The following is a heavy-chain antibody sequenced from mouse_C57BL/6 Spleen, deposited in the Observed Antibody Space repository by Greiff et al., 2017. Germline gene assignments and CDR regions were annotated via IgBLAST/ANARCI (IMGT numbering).Heavy chain of an antibody. J-gene: IGHJ3*01. Sequence: QVQLQQSGAELVRPGASVTLSCKASGYTFTDYEMHWVKQTPVHGLEWIGAIDPETGGTAYNQKFKGKGILTADKSSSTAFMELRSLTSEYSAVYCCTRTGYYVSSPAWFAYWGQGTLVTVSA. V-gene: IGHV1-15*01. CDR1: GYTFTDYE. D-gene: IGHD1-1*01. CDR2: IDPETGGT. CDR3: TRTGYYVSSPAWFAY.